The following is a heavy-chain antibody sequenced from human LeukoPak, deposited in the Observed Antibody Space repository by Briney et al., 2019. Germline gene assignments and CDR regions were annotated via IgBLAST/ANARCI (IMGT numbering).Heavy chain of an antibody. D-gene: IGHD6-6*01. Sequence: ASVKVSCKASGGTFSSYAISWVRQAPGQGLEWMGRIIPILGIANYARKFQGRVTITADKSTSTAYMELSSLRSEDTAVYYCARGTLYSSSPFDYWGQGTLVTVSS. CDR1: GGTFSSYA. J-gene: IGHJ4*02. V-gene: IGHV1-69*04. CDR2: IIPILGIA. CDR3: ARGTLYSSSPFDY.